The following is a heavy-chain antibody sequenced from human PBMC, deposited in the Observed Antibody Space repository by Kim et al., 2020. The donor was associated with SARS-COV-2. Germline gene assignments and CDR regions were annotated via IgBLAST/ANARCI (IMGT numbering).Heavy chain of an antibody. CDR2: INPNSGGT. D-gene: IGHD6-19*01. CDR1: GYTFTGYY. J-gene: IGHJ4*02. Sequence: ASVKVSCKASGYTFTGYYMHWVRQAPGQGLEWMGRINPNSGGTNYAQKFQGRVTMTRDTSISTAYMELSRLRSDDTAVYYCAREEQWLVLFDYWGQGTLVTVSS. CDR3: AREEQWLVLFDY. V-gene: IGHV1-2*06.